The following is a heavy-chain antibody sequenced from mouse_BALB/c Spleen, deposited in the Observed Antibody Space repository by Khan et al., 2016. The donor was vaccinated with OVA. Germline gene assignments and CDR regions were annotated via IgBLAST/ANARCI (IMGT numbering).Heavy chain of an antibody. D-gene: IGHD2-1*01. CDR1: GFNIKDTY. Sequence: VQLKESGAELVKPGASVKLSCTGSGFNIKDTYMHWMNQRPEQGLEWIGRIDPANGDTKYGPKFQDKATLTADTSSNTAYLQLSSLTYDDTAVYFCATHYGNPFAYWGQGTLVSVS. V-gene: IGHV14-3*02. CDR3: ATHYGNPFAY. CDR2: IDPANGDT. J-gene: IGHJ3*01.